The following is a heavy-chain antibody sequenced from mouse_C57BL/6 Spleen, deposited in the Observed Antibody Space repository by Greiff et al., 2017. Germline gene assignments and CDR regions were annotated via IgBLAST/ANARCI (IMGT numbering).Heavy chain of an antibody. CDR3: TRGTPGYFDV. CDR2: IDPETGGT. J-gene: IGHJ1*03. CDR1: GYTFTDYE. Sequence: VQLQQSGAELVRPGASVTLSCKASGYTFTDYEMHWVKQTPVHGLEWIGAIDPETGGTAYNQKFKGKAILTADKSSSTAYMELRSLTSEDSAVYYCTRGTPGYFDVWGTGTTVTVSS. V-gene: IGHV1-15*01.